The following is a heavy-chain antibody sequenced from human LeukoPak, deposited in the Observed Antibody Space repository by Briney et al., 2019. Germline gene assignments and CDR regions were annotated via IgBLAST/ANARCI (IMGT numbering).Heavy chain of an antibody. CDR3: ARHNDFTLGGWFDP. V-gene: IGHV3-21*01. CDR2: ISSSSSYL. D-gene: IGHD3-16*01. CDR1: GFTFSSFT. J-gene: IGHJ5*02. Sequence: GGSLRLSCAASGFTFSSFTMNWVRQAPGKGLEWVSSISSSSSYLYYADSVKGRFTLSRDNAKNSLYLQMNSLRAEDTAVYYCARHNDFTLGGWFDPWGQGTLVTVSS.